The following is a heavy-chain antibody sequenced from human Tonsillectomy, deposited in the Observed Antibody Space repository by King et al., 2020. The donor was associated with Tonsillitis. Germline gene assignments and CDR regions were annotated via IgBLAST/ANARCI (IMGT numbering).Heavy chain of an antibody. Sequence: VQLVESGGGLVKPGGSLRLSCAASGFTFNTHTMNWVRQAPGKGLEWVSSISSSSSYIDYADSVKGRCTLSRDNAKNSLYLQMNSLRAEDTAVYYCVREYDYGNYYDYWGQGTLVTVSS. CDR2: ISSSSSYI. D-gene: IGHD4-17*01. CDR1: GFTFNTHT. CDR3: VREYDYGNYYDY. V-gene: IGHV3-21*01. J-gene: IGHJ4*02.